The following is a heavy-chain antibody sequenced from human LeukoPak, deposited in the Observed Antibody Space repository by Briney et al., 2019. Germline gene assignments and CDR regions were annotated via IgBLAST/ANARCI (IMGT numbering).Heavy chain of an antibody. CDR2: ISWDGGST. Sequence: RTGGSLRLSCAASGFAFDDYTMHWVRQAPGKGLGWVSLISWDGGSTYYADSVKGRFTISRDNAKNSLYLQMNSLRAEDTAVYYCARDMAYSSSSGTFDYWGQGTLVTVSS. CDR3: ARDMAYSSSSGTFDY. J-gene: IGHJ4*02. CDR1: GFAFDDYT. D-gene: IGHD6-6*01. V-gene: IGHV3-43*01.